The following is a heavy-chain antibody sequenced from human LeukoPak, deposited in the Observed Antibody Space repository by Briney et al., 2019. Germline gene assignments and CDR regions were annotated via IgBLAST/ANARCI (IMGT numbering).Heavy chain of an antibody. Sequence: GGSLRLSCAASGFTFSSYAMSWVRQAPGKGLEWVSSISSSSSHIYYADSVKGRFTISRDDAQNSLSLQMNSLRAEDTAVYHCAREHDYGDYWGQGTLVTVSS. CDR2: ISSSSSHI. V-gene: IGHV3-21*01. CDR3: AREHDYGDY. CDR1: GFTFSSYA. J-gene: IGHJ4*02.